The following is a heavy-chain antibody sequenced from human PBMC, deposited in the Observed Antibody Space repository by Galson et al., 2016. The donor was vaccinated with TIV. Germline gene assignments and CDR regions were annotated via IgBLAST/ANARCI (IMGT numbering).Heavy chain of an antibody. CDR3: ANHEQGDS. CDR2: MYSGGDT. CDR1: GFTVGNNC. J-gene: IGHJ4*02. D-gene: IGHD1-14*01. Sequence: SLRLSCAASGFTVGNNCMSWVRQPPGKGLEWVAAMYSGGDTVYADSVKGRFTISRDSSKNTLYLQMNGLRAEDTAVYYCANHEQGDSWGQGTLVTVSS. V-gene: IGHV3-53*01.